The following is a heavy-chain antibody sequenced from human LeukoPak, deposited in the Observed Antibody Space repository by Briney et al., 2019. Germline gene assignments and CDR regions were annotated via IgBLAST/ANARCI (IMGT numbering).Heavy chain of an antibody. Sequence: ASVKVSCKASGYTFTSYGISWVRQAPGQGLEWMGWISAYNGNTNYAQKLQGRVTMTTDTSTSTAYMELRSLRSDDTAVYYCARDGYSGYDYGELDYWGQGTLVTVPS. CDR2: ISAYNGNT. V-gene: IGHV1-18*01. CDR1: GYTFTSYG. J-gene: IGHJ4*02. D-gene: IGHD5-12*01. CDR3: ARDGYSGYDYGELDY.